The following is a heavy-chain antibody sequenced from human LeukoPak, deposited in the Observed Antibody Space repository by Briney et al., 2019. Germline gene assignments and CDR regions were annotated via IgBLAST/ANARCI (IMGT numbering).Heavy chain of an antibody. CDR2: ISSSSSTI. V-gene: IGHV3-48*04. J-gene: IGHJ3*02. CDR1: GFTFSSYS. CDR3: ARPYYDSSGAAFDI. D-gene: IGHD3-22*01. Sequence: GGSLRLSCAASGFTFSSYSMNWVRQAPGKGLEWVSSISSSSSTIYYADSVKGRFTISRDNAKNSLYLQMNSLRAEDTAVYYCARPYYDSSGAAFDIWGQGTTATVSS.